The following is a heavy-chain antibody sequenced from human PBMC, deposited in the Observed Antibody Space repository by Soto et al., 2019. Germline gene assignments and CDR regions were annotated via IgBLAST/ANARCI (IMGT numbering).Heavy chain of an antibody. Sequence: PGGSLRLSCAASGFTFSSYGMHWVRQAPGKGLEWVAVISYDGSNKYYADSVKGRFTISRDNSKNTLYLQMNSLRAEDTAVYYCAKDGLLWFGESYPFDYWGQGTLVTVSS. CDR2: ISYDGSNK. CDR3: AKDGLLWFGESYPFDY. CDR1: GFTFSSYG. V-gene: IGHV3-30*18. D-gene: IGHD3-10*01. J-gene: IGHJ4*02.